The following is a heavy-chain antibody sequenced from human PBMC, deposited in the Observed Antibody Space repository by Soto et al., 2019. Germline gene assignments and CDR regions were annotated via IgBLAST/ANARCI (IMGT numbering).Heavy chain of an antibody. CDR3: AKDIRVGATTDYYYGMDV. V-gene: IGHV3-9*01. CDR2: ISWNSGSI. D-gene: IGHD1-26*01. CDR1: GFTFDDYA. J-gene: IGHJ6*02. Sequence: PVGSLRLSCAASGFTFDDYAMHWVRQAPGKGLEWVSGISWNSGSIGYADSVKGRFTISRDNAKNSLYLQMNSLRAEDTALYYCAKDIRVGATTDYYYGMDVWGQGTTVTVSS.